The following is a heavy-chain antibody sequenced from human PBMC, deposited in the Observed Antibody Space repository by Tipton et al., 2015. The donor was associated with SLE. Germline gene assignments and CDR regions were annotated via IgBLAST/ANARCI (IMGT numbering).Heavy chain of an antibody. Sequence: SLRLSCAASGFSFRSYAMQWVRQAPGKGLEWVSFIRFDGTIKDYADFAKGRFIISRDNSKNTLYLQMNSLRAEDTGVYYCARDLSTYGMDVWGQGTTVTVSS. CDR2: IRFDGTIK. CDR3: ARDLSTYGMDV. J-gene: IGHJ6*02. CDR1: GFSFRSYA. D-gene: IGHD2-2*01. V-gene: IGHV3-30*02.